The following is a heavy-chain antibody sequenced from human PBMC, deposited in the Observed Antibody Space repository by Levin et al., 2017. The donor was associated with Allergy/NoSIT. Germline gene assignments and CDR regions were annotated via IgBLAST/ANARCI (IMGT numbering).Heavy chain of an antibody. CDR3: AKDWKQWLVQGYYFDY. CDR1: GFTFSSYG. D-gene: IGHD6-19*01. CDR2: ISYDGSNK. V-gene: IGHV3-30*18. Sequence: GGSLRLSCAASGFTFSSYGMHWVRQAPGKGLEWVAVISYDGSNKYYADSVKGRFTISRDNSKNTLYLQMNSLRAEDTAVYYCAKDWKQWLVQGYYFDYWGQGTLVTVSS. J-gene: IGHJ4*02.